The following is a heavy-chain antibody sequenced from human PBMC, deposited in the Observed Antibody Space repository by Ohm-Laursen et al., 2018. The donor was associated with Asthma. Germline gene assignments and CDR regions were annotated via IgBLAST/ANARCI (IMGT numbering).Heavy chain of an antibody. CDR3: AKDRDSSGWEGEGY. CDR2: ISGSGGST. CDR1: GFTFSSYA. Sequence: SLRLSCSAPGFTFSSYAMSWVRQAPGKGLEWVSGISGSGGSTYYADSVKGRFTISRDNSKNTLYLQMNSLRAEDTAVYYCAKDRDSSGWEGEGYWGQGTLVTVSS. V-gene: IGHV3-23*01. J-gene: IGHJ4*02. D-gene: IGHD6-19*01.